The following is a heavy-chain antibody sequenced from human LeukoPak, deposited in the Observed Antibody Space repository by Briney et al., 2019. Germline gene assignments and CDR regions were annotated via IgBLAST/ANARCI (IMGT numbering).Heavy chain of an antibody. CDR1: GFTFSSYG. Sequence: PGGSLRLSCAASGFTFSSYGMHWVRQAPGKGLEWVAVIWYDGSNKYYADSVKGRFTISRDNSKNTLYLQMNSLRAEDTAVYYCAKGRHDYGDYSYYYGMDVWGQGTTVTVSS. D-gene: IGHD4-17*01. V-gene: IGHV3-30*02. CDR3: AKGRHDYGDYSYYYGMDV. J-gene: IGHJ6*02. CDR2: IWYDGSNK.